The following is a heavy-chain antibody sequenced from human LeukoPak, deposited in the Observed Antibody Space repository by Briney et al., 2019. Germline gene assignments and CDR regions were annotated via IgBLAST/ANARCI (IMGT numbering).Heavy chain of an antibody. CDR3: SRGLDSRKLGY. CDR2: IFYSGNT. J-gene: IGHJ4*02. CDR1: GGSISSYY. Sequence: PSETLSLTCTVSGGSISSYYWNWIRQPPGKGLEWIGYIFYSGNTKSNPSLESRVTMSMDTSKNQFSLNLNSVTAADTAVYFCSRGLDSRKLGYWGQGTLVTVSS. V-gene: IGHV4-59*12. D-gene: IGHD3-22*01.